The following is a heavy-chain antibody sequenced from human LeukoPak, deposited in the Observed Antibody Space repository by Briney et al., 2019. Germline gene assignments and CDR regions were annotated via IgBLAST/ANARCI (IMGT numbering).Heavy chain of an antibody. D-gene: IGHD5-12*01. V-gene: IGHV1-18*04. CDR3: ARDSGYDTTDY. CDR2: ISAYNGNT. Sequence: ASVKVSCKASGYTFTGYYMHWVRQAPGQGLEWMGWISAYNGNTNYAQKLQGRVTMTTDTSTSTAYMELRSLRSDDTAVYYCARDSGYDTTDYWGQGTLVTVSS. J-gene: IGHJ4*02. CDR1: GYTFTGYY.